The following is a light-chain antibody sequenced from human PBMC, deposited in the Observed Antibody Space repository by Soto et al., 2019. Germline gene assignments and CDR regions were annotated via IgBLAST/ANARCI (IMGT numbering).Light chain of an antibody. CDR2: KAS. CDR3: QQYDTYWT. Sequence: DIQMTQSPSTLSAFVGDTITVTCRASQSISKQLAWFQQKPGKAPKLLMYKASILQTGVPSRFSGSGSDTEFTLTIRSLQPDDIGTYFCQQYDTYWTFGQGTKVEIK. J-gene: IGKJ1*01. V-gene: IGKV1-5*03. CDR1: QSISKQ.